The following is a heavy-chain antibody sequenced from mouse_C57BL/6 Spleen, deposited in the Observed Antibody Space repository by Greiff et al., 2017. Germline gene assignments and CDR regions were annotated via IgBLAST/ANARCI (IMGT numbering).Heavy chain of an antibody. CDR1: GFTFSNYW. V-gene: IGHV6-3*01. CDR2: IRLKSDNYAT. CDR3: AIYYGNYAWFAY. D-gene: IGHD2-1*01. Sequence: EVMLVESGGGLVQPGGSMKLSCVASGFTFSNYWMNWVRQSPEKGLEWVAQIRLKSDNYATHYAESVQGRFTISRDDSKSIVYLQMNNLRAEDTGIYYCAIYYGNYAWFAYWGQGTLVTVSA. J-gene: IGHJ3*01.